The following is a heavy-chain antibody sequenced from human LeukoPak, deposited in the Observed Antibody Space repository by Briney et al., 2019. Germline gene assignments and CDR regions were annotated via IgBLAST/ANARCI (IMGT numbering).Heavy chain of an antibody. CDR1: GFTFSTYA. CDR3: ARDAPFVVVTAIPKFYDY. J-gene: IGHJ4*02. CDR2: ISGSGVST. Sequence: GGSLRLSCAASGFTFSTYAMSWVRQAPGKGLEWVSTISGSGVSTYYADSVKGRFTISRDNAKNSLYLQMNSLRAEDTAVYYCARDAPFVVVTAIPKFYDYWGQGTLVTVSS. D-gene: IGHD2-21*02. V-gene: IGHV3-23*01.